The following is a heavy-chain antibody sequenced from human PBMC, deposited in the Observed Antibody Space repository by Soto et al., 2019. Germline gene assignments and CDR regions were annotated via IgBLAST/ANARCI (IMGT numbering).Heavy chain of an antibody. CDR2: INHSGST. J-gene: IGHJ5*02. V-gene: IGHV4-34*01. Sequence: SETLSLTCAVYGGSFSGYYWSWIRQPPGKGLEWIGEINHSGSTNFNPPLKSRLTISVDTSKNQFSLKLSFVTAADTAVYYCARGTDCGGGDRYFRSPYNWFDPWGQGTLVTVS. CDR1: GGSFSGYY. D-gene: IGHD2-21*02. CDR3: ARGTDCGGGDRYFRSPYNWFDP.